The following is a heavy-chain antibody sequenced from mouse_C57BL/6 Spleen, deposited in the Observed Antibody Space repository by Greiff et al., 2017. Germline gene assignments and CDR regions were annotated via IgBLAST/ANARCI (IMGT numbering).Heavy chain of an antibody. Sequence: ESGPGLVKPSQSLSLTCSVTGYSITSGYYWNWIRQFPGNKLEWMGYISYDGSNNYNPSLKNRISITRDTSTNQFFLKLNSVTTEDTATYCCAREWAYYGSSWFAYWGQGTLVTVSA. CDR3: AREWAYYGSSWFAY. J-gene: IGHJ3*01. V-gene: IGHV3-6*01. CDR2: ISYDGSN. CDR1: GYSITSGYY. D-gene: IGHD1-1*01.